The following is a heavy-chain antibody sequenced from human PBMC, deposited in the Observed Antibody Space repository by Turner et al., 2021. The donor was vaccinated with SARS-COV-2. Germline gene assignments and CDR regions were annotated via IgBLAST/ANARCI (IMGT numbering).Heavy chain of an antibody. CDR3: ARRDDAFDI. J-gene: IGHJ3*02. CDR2: ISPAGKKA. CDR1: GFIFSDFS. V-gene: IGHV3-30*04. Sequence: QVELVASGGGVVQPGRCLRLCCAASGFIFSDFSVHWVRQAPGKGLEWVSAISPAGKKAYYADSVNGRFTISRDNSKNTVYLQMNSLRAEDTAVYYCARRDDAFDIWGQGTMLTVSS.